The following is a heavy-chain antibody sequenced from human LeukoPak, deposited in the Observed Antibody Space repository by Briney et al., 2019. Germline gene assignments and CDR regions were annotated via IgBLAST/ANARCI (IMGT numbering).Heavy chain of an antibody. D-gene: IGHD2-15*01. CDR1: GFTFSDYA. CDR3: AKARGYCSGGRCYRYAFDI. J-gene: IGHJ3*02. Sequence: GGSLRLSCAVSGFTFSDYAMSWVRQGPGKGLEWVSVMSGSGRSTYYADSVKGRFTISRDNSKNTFYLHMSSLRVDDTAIYFCAKARGYCSGGRCYRYAFDIWGQGTMVTVSS. CDR2: MSGSGRST. V-gene: IGHV3-23*01.